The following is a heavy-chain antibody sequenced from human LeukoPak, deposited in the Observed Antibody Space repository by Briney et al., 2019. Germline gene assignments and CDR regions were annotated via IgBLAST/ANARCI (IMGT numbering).Heavy chain of an antibody. Sequence: GGSLRLSCAASGFTFSSYAMTWVRQAPGKGLEWVSAISGSGDSTNYADSVKGRFTIARDNSKNTLYLQMNSLRAEDTAVYYCGKVPGILLWTQYFGSWGQGKVVTVSS. D-gene: IGHD3/OR15-3a*01. V-gene: IGHV3-23*01. CDR2: ISGSGDST. CDR1: GFTFSSYA. J-gene: IGHJ4*02. CDR3: GKVPGILLWTQYFGS.